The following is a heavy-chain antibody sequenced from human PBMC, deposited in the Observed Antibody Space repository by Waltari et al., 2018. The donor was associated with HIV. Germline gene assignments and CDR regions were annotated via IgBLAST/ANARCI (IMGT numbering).Heavy chain of an antibody. J-gene: IGHJ4*02. CDR2: ISSSSSTI. V-gene: IGHV3-48*02. D-gene: IGHD7-27*01. CDR1: VLPFSSYS. CDR3: ARGSARLWDFDY. Sequence: EVQLVESGGGLVQPGGSLRLSCAASVLPFSSYSMNWVRQAPGKGLEWISYISSSSSTIYYADSVKGRFTVSRDNAKNSLYLQMNSLRDEDTAVYYCARGSARLWDFDYWGQGTLVTVSS.